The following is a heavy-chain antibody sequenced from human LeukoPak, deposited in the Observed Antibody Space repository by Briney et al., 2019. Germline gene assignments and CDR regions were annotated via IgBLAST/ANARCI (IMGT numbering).Heavy chain of an antibody. V-gene: IGHV3-7*03. CDR1: GFSFNNYR. D-gene: IGHD6-25*01. Sequence: GGSLRLSCIASGFSFNNYRMTWVRQAPGKGLEWVANIKQDGSEKQYVDSVKGRFAISRDNAKKSLYLQINTLRAEDTAVYYCVRGPHIAATSYWGQGTLVTVSS. J-gene: IGHJ4*02. CDR3: VRGPHIAATSY. CDR2: IKQDGSEK.